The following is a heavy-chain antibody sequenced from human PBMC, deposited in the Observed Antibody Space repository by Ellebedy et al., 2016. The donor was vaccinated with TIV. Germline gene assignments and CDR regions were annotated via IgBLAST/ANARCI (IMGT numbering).Heavy chain of an antibody. Sequence: SQTLSLTCGVSGGSINSDNYWSWVRQSPGRGLEWIGEVYHSGHTNYNPSLRSRVSISVDKSKSQFSLRLRSMTAADTAVYYCARGHDAHKSGRLWGRGTLVTVSS. CDR1: GGSINSDNY. V-gene: IGHV4-4*02. CDR2: VYHSGHT. CDR3: ARGHDAHKSGRL. J-gene: IGHJ2*01. D-gene: IGHD3-10*01.